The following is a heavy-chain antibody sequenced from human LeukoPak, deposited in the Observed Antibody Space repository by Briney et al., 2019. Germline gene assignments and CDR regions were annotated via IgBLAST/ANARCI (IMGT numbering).Heavy chain of an antibody. Sequence: GGSLRLSCAASGFTVSSNYMSWVRQAPGKGLEWVSVIYSGGSTYYADSVKGRFTISRDNSKNTLYLQMNSLRAEDTAVYYCASPWEPRAYYFDYWGQGTLVTVSS. CDR2: IYSGGST. CDR3: ASPWEPRAYYFDY. D-gene: IGHD1-26*01. V-gene: IGHV3-53*05. CDR1: GFTVSSNY. J-gene: IGHJ4*02.